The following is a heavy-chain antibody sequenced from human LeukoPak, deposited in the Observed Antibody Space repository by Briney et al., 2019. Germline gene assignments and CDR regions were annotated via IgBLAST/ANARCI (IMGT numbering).Heavy chain of an antibody. V-gene: IGHV4-59*01. CDR1: GGSISSYY. CDR3: ARATIFGVVSYYMDV. CDR2: IYYSGST. Sequence: KPSETLSLTCTVSGGSISSYYWSWIRQPPGKGLEWIGYIYYSGSTNHNPSLKSRVTISVDTSKNQFSLKLSSVTAADTAVYYCARATIFGVVSYYMDVWGKGTTVTVSS. J-gene: IGHJ6*03. D-gene: IGHD3-3*01.